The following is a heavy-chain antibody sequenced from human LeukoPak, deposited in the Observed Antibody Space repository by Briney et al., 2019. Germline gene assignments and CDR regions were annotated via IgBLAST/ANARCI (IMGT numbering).Heavy chain of an antibody. CDR1: GGSISSSSYY. D-gene: IGHD1-26*01. CDR3: ARGGSDWGNDY. CDR2: IDYSGNT. J-gene: IGHJ4*02. Sequence: SETLSLTCTVSGGSISSSSYYWGWIRQPPGKGLEWIGNIDYSGNTYYNSSLKSRVTISVDTSKNQFSLKLSSVTAADTAVYYCARGGSDWGNDYWGQGTLVTVSS. V-gene: IGHV4-39*01.